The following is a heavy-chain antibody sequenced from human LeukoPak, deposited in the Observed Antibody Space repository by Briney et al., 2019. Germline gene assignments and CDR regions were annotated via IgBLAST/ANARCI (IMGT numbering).Heavy chain of an antibody. J-gene: IGHJ4*02. CDR2: IYYSGST. D-gene: IGHD5-18*01. CDR3: ARDRAHTAMVPSYYFDY. CDR1: GGSISSSSYY. Sequence: SETLSLTCTVSGGSISSSSYYWGWIRQPPGKGLEWIGSIYYSGSTYYNPSLKSRVTISVDTSKNQFSLKLSSVTAADTAVYYCARDRAHTAMVPSYYFDYWGQGTLVTVSS. V-gene: IGHV4-39*07.